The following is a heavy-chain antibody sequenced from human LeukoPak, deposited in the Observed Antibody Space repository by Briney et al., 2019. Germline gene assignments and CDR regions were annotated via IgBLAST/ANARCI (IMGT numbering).Heavy chain of an antibody. Sequence: GESLQISCKGSGYIFTSYWIGWVRQLPGKGLEWMGIIYPGDSDTRYSPSFQGQVTISADKSISTAYLQWSSLKASDTAMYYCARSTQRYNWNGFDYWGQGTLVTVSS. CDR3: ARSTQRYNWNGFDY. J-gene: IGHJ4*02. CDR1: GYIFTSYW. V-gene: IGHV5-51*01. CDR2: IYPGDSDT. D-gene: IGHD1-20*01.